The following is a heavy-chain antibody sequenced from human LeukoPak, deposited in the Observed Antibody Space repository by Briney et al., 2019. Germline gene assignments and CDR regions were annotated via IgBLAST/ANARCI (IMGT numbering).Heavy chain of an antibody. D-gene: IGHD2-8*01. CDR1: GGSFXGYY. V-gene: IGHV4-34*01. CDR2: INHSGST. CDR3: ARGRCTNGVCYPRDY. Sequence: TLSLTCAVXGGSFXGYYWSWIRQPPGKGLEWIGEINHSGSTNYNPSLKSRVTISVDTSKNQFSLKLSSVTAADTAVYYCARGRCTNGVCYPRDYWSQGTLVTVSS. J-gene: IGHJ4*02.